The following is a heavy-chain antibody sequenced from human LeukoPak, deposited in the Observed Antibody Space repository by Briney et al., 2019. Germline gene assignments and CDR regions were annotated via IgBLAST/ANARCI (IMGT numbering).Heavy chain of an antibody. CDR3: ARDQGFGGDYVPDAFDI. CDR1: GGSISSYY. CDR2: IYTSGST. Sequence: SETLSLTCTVSGGSISSYYWSWIRQPAGKGLEWIGRIYTSGSTNYNPSLKSRVTMSVDTSKKQFSLKLSSVTAADTAVYYCARDQGFGGDYVPDAFDIWGQGTMVTVSS. J-gene: IGHJ3*02. V-gene: IGHV4-4*07. D-gene: IGHD3-16*01.